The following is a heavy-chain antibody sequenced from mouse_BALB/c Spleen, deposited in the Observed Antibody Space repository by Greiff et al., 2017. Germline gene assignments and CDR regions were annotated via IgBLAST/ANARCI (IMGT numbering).Heavy chain of an antibody. V-gene: IGHV3-2*02. D-gene: IGHD1-1*01. J-gene: IGHJ2*01. Sequence: DVQLQESGPGLVKPSQSLSLTCTVTGYSITSDYAWNWIRQFPGNKLEWMGYISYSGSTSYNPSLKSRISITRDTSKNQFFLQLNSVTTEDTATYYCARRDYYGIDYWGQGTTLTVSS. CDR3: ARRDYYGIDY. CDR1: GYSITSDYA. CDR2: ISYSGST.